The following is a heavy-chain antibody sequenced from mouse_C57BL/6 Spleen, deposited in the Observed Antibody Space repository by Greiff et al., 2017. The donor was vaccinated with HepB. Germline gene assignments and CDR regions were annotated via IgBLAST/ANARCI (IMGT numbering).Heavy chain of an antibody. Sequence: EVKVVESGGGLVKPGGSLKLSCAASGFTFSSYAMSWVRQTPEKRLEWVATISDGGSYTYYPDNVKGRFTISRDNAKNNLYLQMSHLKSEDTAMYYCARDRGYDYGPFAYWGQGTLVTVSA. V-gene: IGHV5-4*01. J-gene: IGHJ3*01. D-gene: IGHD2-4*01. CDR3: ARDRGYDYGPFAY. CDR2: ISDGGSYT. CDR1: GFTFSSYA.